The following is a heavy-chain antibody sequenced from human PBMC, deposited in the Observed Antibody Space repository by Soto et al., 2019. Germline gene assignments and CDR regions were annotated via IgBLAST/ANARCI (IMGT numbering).Heavy chain of an antibody. D-gene: IGHD5-12*01. J-gene: IGHJ6*02. CDR1: GYSFSNNL. Sequence: XDSLKVSCKCSGYSFSNNLIGLVRQMPGKGLEWMGIIYPGDSDTRYTPSFQGQVTFSADRSISTAYLQWTSLKASDTAIYYCARLPGYESDYYYGIDVWGQGTTVTVSS. CDR2: IYPGDSDT. V-gene: IGHV5-51*01. CDR3: ARLPGYESDYYYGIDV.